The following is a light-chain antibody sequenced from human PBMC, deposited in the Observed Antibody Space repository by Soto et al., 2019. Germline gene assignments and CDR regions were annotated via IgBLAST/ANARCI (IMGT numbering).Light chain of an antibody. CDR1: QSVTTSY. Sequence: EIVLAQSPGTLSLSPGERATLSCRASQSVTTSYLAWYQQKPGQAPRLLIYGASSRATGIPDRFSGSGSGTDFTLTISRLEPEDFAVYSCLQYGGSHPWTFGQGPKVEVK. J-gene: IGKJ1*01. CDR3: LQYGGSHPWT. CDR2: GAS. V-gene: IGKV3-20*01.